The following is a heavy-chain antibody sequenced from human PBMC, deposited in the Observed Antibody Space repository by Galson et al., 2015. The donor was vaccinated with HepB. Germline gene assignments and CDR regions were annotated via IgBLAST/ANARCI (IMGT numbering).Heavy chain of an antibody. CDR1: GFTFSRYT. CDR2: ITGGGRT. D-gene: IGHD4-17*01. Sequence: SLRLSCATSGFTFSRYTMHWVRQAPGKGLEWVSTITGGGRTNYAESVTGRFTISRDNSENTVYLQMSRLRPEDTAVYYCAKGTQRRLTTMTSHNYFDYWGQGTLVAVSS. CDR3: AKGTQRRLTTMTSHNYFDY. V-gene: IGHV3-23*01. J-gene: IGHJ4*02.